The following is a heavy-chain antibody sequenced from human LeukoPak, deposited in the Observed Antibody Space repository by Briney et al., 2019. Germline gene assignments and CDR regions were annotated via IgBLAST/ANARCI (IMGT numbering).Heavy chain of an antibody. CDR1: GFTFSSYS. V-gene: IGHV3-48*02. J-gene: IGHJ6*02. CDR2: ISSSSSTI. D-gene: IGHD5-18*01. CDR3: AREMAYSYYYGMDV. Sequence: PGGSLRLSCAASGFTFSSYSMNWVRQAPGKGLEWVSYISSSSSTIYYADSVKGRFTISRDNAKNSLCLQMNSLRDEDTAVYYCAREMAYSYYYGMDVWGQGTTVTVSS.